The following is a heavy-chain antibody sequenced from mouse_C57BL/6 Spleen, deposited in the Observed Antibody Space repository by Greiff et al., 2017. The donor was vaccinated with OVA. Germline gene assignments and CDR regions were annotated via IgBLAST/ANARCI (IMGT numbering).Heavy chain of an antibody. V-gene: IGHV3-1*01. J-gene: IGHJ1*03. CDR1: GYSITSGYD. Sequence: EVKLVESGPGMVKPSQSLSLTCTVTGYSITSGYDWHWIRHFPGNKLEWMGYISYSGSTNYNPSLKSRISITHDTSKNHFFLKLNSVTTEDTATYYCARVRDYDWYFDVWGTGTTVTVSS. CDR3: ARVRDYDWYFDV. D-gene: IGHD2-4*01. CDR2: ISYSGST.